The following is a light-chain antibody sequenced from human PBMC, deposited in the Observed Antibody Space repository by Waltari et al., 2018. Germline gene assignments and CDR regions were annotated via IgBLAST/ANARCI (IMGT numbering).Light chain of an antibody. CDR1: SSDSGGYEY. Sequence: SALTQPDSVSGSPGQSITLSCSGFSSDSGGYEYVSWYQQHPGKAPKVIIYAVSNRPSWVSTRFSGSESGSSASLSLSGLQAEDEADYYCSSFTSSTTGIFGGGTKLTVL. V-gene: IGLV2-14*01. CDR2: AVS. CDR3: SSFTSSTTGI. J-gene: IGLJ2*01.